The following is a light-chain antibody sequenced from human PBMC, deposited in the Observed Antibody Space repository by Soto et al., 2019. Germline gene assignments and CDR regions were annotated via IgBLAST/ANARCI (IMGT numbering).Light chain of an antibody. V-gene: IGKV3-11*01. Sequence: EIVLTQSPATLSLSPGERATLSCRASQSVSSYLAWYQQKPGQAPWLLIYDASNRATGIPARFSGSGSGTDFTLANSSLEPEDFAVYYCQQRSNWPLTFGGGTKVEIK. J-gene: IGKJ4*02. CDR3: QQRSNWPLT. CDR1: QSVSSY. CDR2: DAS.